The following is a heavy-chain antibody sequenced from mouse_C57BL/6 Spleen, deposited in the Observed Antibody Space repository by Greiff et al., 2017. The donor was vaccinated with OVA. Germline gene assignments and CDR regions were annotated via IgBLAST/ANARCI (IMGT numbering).Heavy chain of an antibody. D-gene: IGHD3-2*02. V-gene: IGHV1-50*01. CDR1: GYTFTSYW. CDR2: IDPSDSYT. Sequence: AQLQQSGAELVKPGASVKLSCKASGYTFTSYWMQWVKQRPGQGLEWIGEIDPSDSYTNYNQKFKGKATLTVDTSSSTAYMQLSSLTSEDSAVYYCARGSGYYYFDYWGQGTTLTVSS. CDR3: ARGSGYYYFDY. J-gene: IGHJ2*01.